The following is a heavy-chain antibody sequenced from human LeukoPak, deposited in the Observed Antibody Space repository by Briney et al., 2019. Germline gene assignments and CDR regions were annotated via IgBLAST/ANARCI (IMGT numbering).Heavy chain of an antibody. V-gene: IGHV3-23*01. D-gene: IGHD1-1*01. CDR2: IRGGGDIT. CDR3: AKPRGTLSFDY. CDR1: GFTFSNYV. Sequence: GGSLRLSCAASGFTFSNYVMTWVRQAPGKGLEWVSAIRGGGDITYYADSVKGRFTISRDNSNNPLYLQMNSLAAEDTAVYYCAKPRGTLSFDYWGQGTLVAVSS. J-gene: IGHJ4*02.